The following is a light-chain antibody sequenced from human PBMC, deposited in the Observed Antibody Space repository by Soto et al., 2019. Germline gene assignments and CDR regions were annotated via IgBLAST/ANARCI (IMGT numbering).Light chain of an antibody. J-gene: IGKJ2*01. V-gene: IGKV3-20*01. Sequence: ELVLTQSPGTLSLSPGERATLSCRASQSVYNNYLAWYQQKHGQTPRLLVNGASNRATGIPDRFSGGGSGTDVTLPISSLEPEYFAVYYCQQYGLPPHSFGQGTRVEIK. CDR2: GAS. CDR1: QSVYNNY. CDR3: QQYGLPPHS.